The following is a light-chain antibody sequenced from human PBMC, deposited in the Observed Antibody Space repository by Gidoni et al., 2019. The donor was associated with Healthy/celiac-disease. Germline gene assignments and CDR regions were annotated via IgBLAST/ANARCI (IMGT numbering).Light chain of an antibody. V-gene: IGLV2-14*01. Sequence: QSALTQPASVSGSPGQSITIACTGTSSDVGGYNYVSWYQQHPGNAPKLMIYEVSNRPSGVSNRFSGSKSGNTASLTISGLQAEDEADYYCSSYTSSSTPYVFGTGTKVTV. J-gene: IGLJ1*01. CDR1: SSDVGGYNY. CDR2: EVS. CDR3: SSYTSSSTPYV.